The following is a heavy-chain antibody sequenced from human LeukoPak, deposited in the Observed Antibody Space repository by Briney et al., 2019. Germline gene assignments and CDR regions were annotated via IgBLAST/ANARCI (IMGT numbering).Heavy chain of an antibody. V-gene: IGHV3-23*01. CDR2: ISGSGGST. Sequence: PGGSLRLSCAASGFTFSSYAMTWVRQAPGKGPEWVSAISGSGGSTYYADSVKGRFTISRDNSKNTLYMQMNSLRAEDTAVYYCAKERSFGTWLGDYWGQGTQVTVSS. D-gene: IGHD2/OR15-2a*01. J-gene: IGHJ4*02. CDR3: AKERSFGTWLGDY. CDR1: GFTFSSYA.